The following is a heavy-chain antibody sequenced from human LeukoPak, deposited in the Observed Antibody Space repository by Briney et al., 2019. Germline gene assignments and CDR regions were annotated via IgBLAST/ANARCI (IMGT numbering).Heavy chain of an antibody. CDR2: ISYDGSHT. J-gene: IGHJ6*03. V-gene: IGHV3-30*01. CDR3: AREEQELVRDYYYYMDV. Sequence: GGSLRLSCAASGFIFSNFAMHWVRQAPGKGLEWVALISYDGSHTYYSDSMKGRFTISRDNSRNVLYLQMTSLRGDDSAVYYCAREEQELVRDYYYYMDVWGKGTTVTVSS. CDR1: GFIFSNFA. D-gene: IGHD6-13*01.